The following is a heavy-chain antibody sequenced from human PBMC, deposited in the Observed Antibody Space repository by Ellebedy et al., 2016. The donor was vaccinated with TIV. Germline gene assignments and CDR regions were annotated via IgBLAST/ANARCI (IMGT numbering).Heavy chain of an antibody. D-gene: IGHD2-8*02. CDR2: LKQDGSDK. CDR3: ARVALLLGYFDY. V-gene: IGHV3-7*03. J-gene: IGHJ4*02. Sequence: GESLKISCAASGFTFSSFWMTWVRQAPGKGLEWVASLKQDGSDKYYVDSVKGRFTISRDNAKTSLYLQMNSLRVEDTAVYYCARVALLLGYFDYWGQGTLVTVSS. CDR1: GFTFSSFW.